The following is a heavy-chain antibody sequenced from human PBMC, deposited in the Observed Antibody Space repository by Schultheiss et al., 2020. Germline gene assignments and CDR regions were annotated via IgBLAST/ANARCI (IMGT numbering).Heavy chain of an antibody. J-gene: IGHJ5*02. V-gene: IGHV3-30*19. CDR2: ISYDGSNK. Sequence: GESLKISCAASGFTFSSYGMHWVRQAPGKGLEWVAVISYDGSNKYYADSVKGRFTISRDNSKNTLYLQMNSLRAEDTAVYYCARHRITGTPPGWFDPWGQGTLVTVSS. CDR3: ARHRITGTPPGWFDP. D-gene: IGHD1-7*01. CDR1: GFTFSSYG.